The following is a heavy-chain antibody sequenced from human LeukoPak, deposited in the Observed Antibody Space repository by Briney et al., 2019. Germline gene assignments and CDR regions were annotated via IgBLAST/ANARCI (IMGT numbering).Heavy chain of an antibody. CDR1: GGSISSSSYY. V-gene: IGHV4-39*01. Sequence: SETLSLTCTVSGGSISSSSYYWGWIRQPPGTGLEWIGSIYYSGSTYYNPSLKSRVTISVDTSKNQFSLKLSSVTAADTAVYYCARPGYSSGWYEVDYWGQGTLVTVSS. CDR2: IYYSGST. CDR3: ARPGYSSGWYEVDY. J-gene: IGHJ4*02. D-gene: IGHD6-19*01.